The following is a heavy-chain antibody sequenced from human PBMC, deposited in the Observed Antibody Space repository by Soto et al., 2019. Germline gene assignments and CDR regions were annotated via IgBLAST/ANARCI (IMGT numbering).Heavy chain of an antibody. Sequence: QVQLAQSGPELKKPGASLEVSCRASGYTFRNYGISWVRQVPGQGLEWMAWISVKNGDTNFAQKFQGRLSVTTATSTSTAYLNLRRLRSDDTAVYYCARLTTLSSPKYRFYYYMDIWGKGTTVTVSS. CDR3: ARLTTLSSPKYRFYYYMDI. V-gene: IGHV1-18*01. CDR1: GYTFRNYG. CDR2: ISVKNGDT. D-gene: IGHD4-4*01. J-gene: IGHJ6*03.